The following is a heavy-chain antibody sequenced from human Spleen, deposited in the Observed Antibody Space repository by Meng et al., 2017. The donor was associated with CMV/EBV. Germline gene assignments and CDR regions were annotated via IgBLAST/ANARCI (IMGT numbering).Heavy chain of an antibody. CDR1: GFTFDDYA. J-gene: IGHJ4*02. D-gene: IGHD1-14*01. CDR2: ISWDGGIT. V-gene: IGHV3-43D*03. Sequence: GESLKISCEASGFTFDDYAMYWVRQAPGKGLEWVSLISWDGGITYYADSVQGRFSISRDNSKNSVYLQMNSVRREDTALYYCVKGDNANLALDHWGQGTLVTVSS. CDR3: VKGDNANLALDH.